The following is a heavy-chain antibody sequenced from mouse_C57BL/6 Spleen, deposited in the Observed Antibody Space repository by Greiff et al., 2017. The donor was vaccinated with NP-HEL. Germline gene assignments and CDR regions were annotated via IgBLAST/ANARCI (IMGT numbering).Heavy chain of an antibody. CDR1: GYTFTDYN. CDR2: INPNNGGT. J-gene: IGHJ2*01. V-gene: IGHV1-22*01. D-gene: IGHD1-1*01. CDR3: AREEVYYYGSSYVC. Sequence: EVKLMESGPELVKPGASVKMSCKASGYTFTDYNMHWVKQSHGKSLEWIGYINPNNGGTSYNQKFKGKATLTVNKSSSTAYMELRSLTSEDSAVYYCAREEVYYYGSSYVCWGQVTTLTVSS.